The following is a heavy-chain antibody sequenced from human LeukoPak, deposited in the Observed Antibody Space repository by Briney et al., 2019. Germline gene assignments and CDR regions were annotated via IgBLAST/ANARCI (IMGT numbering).Heavy chain of an antibody. CDR1: GFTFSSYG. V-gene: IGHV3-33*01. J-gene: IGHJ4*02. CDR2: IWYDGSNK. Sequence: PGRSLRLSCAASGFTFSSYGMHWVRQAPGKGLEWMAVIWYDGSNKYYADSVKGRFTISRDNSKNTLYLQMNSLRAEDTAVYYCATEAYWGQGTLVTVSS. CDR3: ATEAY.